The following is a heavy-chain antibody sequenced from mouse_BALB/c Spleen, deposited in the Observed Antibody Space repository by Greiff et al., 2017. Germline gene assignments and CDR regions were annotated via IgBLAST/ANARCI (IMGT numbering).Heavy chain of an antibody. CDR1: GFSLTSYG. D-gene: IGHD2-1*01. CDR2: IWAGGST. J-gene: IGHJ1*01. V-gene: IGHV2-9*02. Sequence: VNLVESGPGLVAPSQSLSITCTVSGFSLTSYGVHWVRQPPGKGLEWLGVIWAGGSTNYNSALMSRLSISKDNSKSQVFLKMNSLQTDDTAMYYCARGYGNYWYFDVWGAGTTVTVSS. CDR3: ARGYGNYWYFDV.